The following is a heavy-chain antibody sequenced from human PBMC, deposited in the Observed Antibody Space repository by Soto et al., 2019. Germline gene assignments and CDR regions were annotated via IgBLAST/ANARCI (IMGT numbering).Heavy chain of an antibody. J-gene: IGHJ3*02. Sequence: ASVKVSCKASGYTFTSYGIIWVRQAPGQGLEWMGWISAYNGNTNYAQKLQGRVTMTTDTSTSTAYMELRSLRSDDTAVYYCARDLGYCSSTSCLDAFDIWGQGKMVTVSS. D-gene: IGHD2-2*01. CDR3: ARDLGYCSSTSCLDAFDI. CDR2: ISAYNGNT. CDR1: GYTFTSYG. V-gene: IGHV1-18*01.